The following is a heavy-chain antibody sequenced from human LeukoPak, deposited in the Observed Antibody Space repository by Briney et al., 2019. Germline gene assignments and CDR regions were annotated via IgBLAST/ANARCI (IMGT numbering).Heavy chain of an antibody. CDR3: ARDLRITMVRGVKGPYYYYGMDV. Sequence: GASVKVSCKASGYTFTSYGISWVRQAPGQGLEWMGWISAYNGNTNYAQKLQGRVTMTTDTSTSTAYMELRSLRSEDTAVYYCARDLRITMVRGVKGPYYYYGMDVWGKGTTVTVSS. D-gene: IGHD3-10*01. CDR1: GYTFTSYG. V-gene: IGHV1-18*04. CDR2: ISAYNGNT. J-gene: IGHJ6*04.